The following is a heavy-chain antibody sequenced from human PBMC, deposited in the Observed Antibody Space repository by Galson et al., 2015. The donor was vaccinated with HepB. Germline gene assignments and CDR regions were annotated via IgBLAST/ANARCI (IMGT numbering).Heavy chain of an antibody. CDR2: ISSSSSYI. J-gene: IGHJ6*02. CDR3: ARELGFGEPSYYGMDV. Sequence: SLRLSCAASGFTFSSYSMNWVRQAPGKGLEWVSSISSSSSYIYYADSVKGRFTISRDNAKNSLYLQMNSLRAEDTAVYYCARELGFGEPSYYGMDVWGQGTTVTVSS. D-gene: IGHD3-10*01. CDR1: GFTFSSYS. V-gene: IGHV3-21*01.